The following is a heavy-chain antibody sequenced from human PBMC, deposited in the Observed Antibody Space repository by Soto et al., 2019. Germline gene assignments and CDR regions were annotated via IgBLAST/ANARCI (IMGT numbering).Heavy chain of an antibody. CDR3: ARSANTYGSPFDY. V-gene: IGHV3-66*01. D-gene: IGHD3-10*01. CDR2: IHRGGST. CDR1: GFTVGNNY. J-gene: IGHJ4*01. Sequence: EVHLVESGGGLGQPGGSLRLSCAASGFTVGNNYMSWVRQAPGKGLEWVSIIHRGGSTSYADSVKGRFTISRDSSKNILYLQINGLTADDTAVYYCARSANTYGSPFDYWGHGALVTVSS.